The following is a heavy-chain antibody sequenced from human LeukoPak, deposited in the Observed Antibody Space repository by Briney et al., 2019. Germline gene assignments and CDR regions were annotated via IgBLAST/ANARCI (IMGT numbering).Heavy chain of an antibody. D-gene: IGHD3-16*01. Sequence: GGSLRLSCAASGFTFSSYGMHWVRQAPGKGLEWVAFIRYDGSNKYYADSVKGRGTISRDNSKNTLYLEMNSLRAEDTAVYYCAKDLRDYVWGSFVGYYFDYWGQGTLVTVSS. V-gene: IGHV3-30*02. CDR3: AKDLRDYVWGSFVGYYFDY. CDR1: GFTFSSYG. J-gene: IGHJ4*02. CDR2: IRYDGSNK.